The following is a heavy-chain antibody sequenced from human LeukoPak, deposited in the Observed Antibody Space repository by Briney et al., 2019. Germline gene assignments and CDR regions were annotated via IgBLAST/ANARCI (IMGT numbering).Heavy chain of an antibody. CDR2: ISGSGGST. CDR1: GFTFSSYA. J-gene: IGHJ4*02. Sequence: GGSLRLSCAASGFTFSSYAMSWVRQPPGKGLEWVSAISGSGGSTYYADTVKGRFTISRDNSKNTLYLQMNSLRAEDTAVYYCAKDYYDSSGYYDYWGQGTLVTVSS. CDR3: AKDYYDSSGYYDY. D-gene: IGHD3-22*01. V-gene: IGHV3-23*01.